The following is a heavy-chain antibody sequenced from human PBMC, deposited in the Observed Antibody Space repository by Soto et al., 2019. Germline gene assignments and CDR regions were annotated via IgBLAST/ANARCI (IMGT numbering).Heavy chain of an antibody. J-gene: IGHJ6*03. CDR1: GGSISSGGYY. Sequence: QVQLQESGPGLVKPSQTLSLTCTVSGGSISSGGYYWSWIRQHPGKGLEWIGYIYYSGSTYYNPSLKSRVTISVDTSKNQFSLKLSSVTAADTAVYYCARDGYYGSGAGVYYYCYMDVWGKGTTVTVSS. D-gene: IGHD3-10*01. CDR2: IYYSGST. V-gene: IGHV4-31*03. CDR3: ARDGYYGSGAGVYYYCYMDV.